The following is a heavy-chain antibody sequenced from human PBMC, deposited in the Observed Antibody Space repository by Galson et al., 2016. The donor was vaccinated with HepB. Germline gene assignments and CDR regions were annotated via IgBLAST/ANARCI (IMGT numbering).Heavy chain of an antibody. Sequence: TLSLTCTVSGGSISSGGYYWSWIRQHPGKGLEWFGYITSSGSAYYNPSLKSRLTISLDTSENQFSLKLSSVTATDTAVYYCAGETDTALAIWGQGILVTVSS. V-gene: IGHV4-31*03. D-gene: IGHD5-18*01. J-gene: IGHJ4*02. CDR3: AGETDTALAI. CDR2: ITSSGSA. CDR1: GGSISSGGYY.